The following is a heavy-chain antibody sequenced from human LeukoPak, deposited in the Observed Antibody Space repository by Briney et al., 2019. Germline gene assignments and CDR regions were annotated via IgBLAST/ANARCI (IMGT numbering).Heavy chain of an antibody. D-gene: IGHD5-18*01. CDR1: GFSFTGYF. CDR2: IDPNSGGT. Sequence: GASVKVSCKASGFSFTGYFMHWVRQAPGQGPEWMGRIDPNSGGTNYALKFQGRVTMTRDTPITTAYMDLSRLRSDDTAVYYCARGPHDTAYYFDQWGQGTRVTVSS. V-gene: IGHV1-2*06. J-gene: IGHJ4*02. CDR3: ARGPHDTAYYFDQ.